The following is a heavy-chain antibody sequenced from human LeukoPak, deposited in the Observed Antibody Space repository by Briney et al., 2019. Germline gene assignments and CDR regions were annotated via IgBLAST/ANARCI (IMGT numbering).Heavy chain of an antibody. CDR3: ASPGRVGATTGDYYYGMDV. CDR2: MNPNSGNT. Sequence: ASVKVSCKASGYTFTSYDINWVRQATGQGLEWMGWMNPNSGNTGYAQKFQGRVTITADKSTSTAYMELSSLRSEDTAVYYCASPGRVGATTGDYYYGMDVWGQGTTVTVSS. V-gene: IGHV1-8*01. CDR1: GYTFTSYD. D-gene: IGHD1-26*01. J-gene: IGHJ6*02.